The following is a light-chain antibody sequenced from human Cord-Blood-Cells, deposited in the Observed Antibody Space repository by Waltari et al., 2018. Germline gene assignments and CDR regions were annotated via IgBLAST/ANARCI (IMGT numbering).Light chain of an antibody. J-gene: IGLJ3*02. V-gene: IGLV2-14*01. CDR3: SSYTSSSTWV. CDR1: SSDVGGYNY. CDR2: DVS. Sequence: QSALTPPASVSGSPGQSLTIPCTGTSSDVGGYNYVPWYQQHPGKAPKLMIYDVSNRPSGVSNRFSGSKSGNTASLTISGLQAEDEADYYCSSYTSSSTWVFGGGTKLTVL.